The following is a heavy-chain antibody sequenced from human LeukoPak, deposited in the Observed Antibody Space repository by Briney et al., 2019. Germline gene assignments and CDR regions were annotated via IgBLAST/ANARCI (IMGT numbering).Heavy chain of an antibody. D-gene: IGHD1-14*01. Sequence: PGGSLRLSCPASGFTVITNDMTWVRQAPGKGLEWVSVLYSDGNTKYADSVQGRFTISRGNSKNTLYLEMNSLGPDDTAVYYCARGVEPLAANTLAYWGQGTLVTVSS. CDR3: ARGVEPLAANTLAY. V-gene: IGHV3-53*01. CDR2: LYSDGNT. J-gene: IGHJ4*02. CDR1: GFTVITND.